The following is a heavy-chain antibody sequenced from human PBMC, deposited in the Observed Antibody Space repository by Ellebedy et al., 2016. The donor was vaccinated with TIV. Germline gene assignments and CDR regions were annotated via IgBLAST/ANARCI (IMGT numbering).Heavy chain of an antibody. D-gene: IGHD3-10*01. J-gene: IGHJ5*02. Sequence: MPSETLSLTCTISGDSISTNYWSWIRQPPGKGLEWIGYIFDNAITNYSPSLKNRVSMSVDTSKNRFSLSLNFVTAAETAVYYCARRRGSLHYYCSGSQPKRWFDPWGQGTLVTVSS. CDR3: ARRRGSLHYYCSGSQPKRWFDP. V-gene: IGHV4-59*12. CDR2: IFDNAIT. CDR1: GDSISTNY.